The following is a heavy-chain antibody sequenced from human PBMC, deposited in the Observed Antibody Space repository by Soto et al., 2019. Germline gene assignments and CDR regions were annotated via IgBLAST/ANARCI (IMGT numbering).Heavy chain of an antibody. CDR3: ARVNDSWSAADY. V-gene: IGHV4-30-4*01. CDR1: GGSISSGDYY. D-gene: IGHD3-3*01. J-gene: IGHJ4*02. Sequence: NPSETLSLTCTVSGGSISSGDYYWSWIRQPPGKGLEWIGYIYYSGSTYYNPSLKSRVTISVDTSKNQFSLKLSSVTAADTAVYYCARVNDSWSAADYWGQGTLVTVSS. CDR2: IYYSGST.